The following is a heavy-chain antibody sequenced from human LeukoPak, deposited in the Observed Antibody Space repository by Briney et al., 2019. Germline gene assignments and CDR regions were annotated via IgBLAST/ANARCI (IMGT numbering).Heavy chain of an antibody. D-gene: IGHD3-10*01. Sequence: PSETLSLTCTVSGGSISSYYWSWIRQPPGKGLEWIGYIYCSGSTNYNPSLKSRVTISVDTSKNQFSLNLSSVTAADTAVYYCARDNYGSGSYFAFGLLGDFDYWGQGTLVTVSS. CDR3: ARDNYGSGSYFAFGLLGDFDY. V-gene: IGHV4-59*12. J-gene: IGHJ4*02. CDR2: IYCSGST. CDR1: GGSISSYY.